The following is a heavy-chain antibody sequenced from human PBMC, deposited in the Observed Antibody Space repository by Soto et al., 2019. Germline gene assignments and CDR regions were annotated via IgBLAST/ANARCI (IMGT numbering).Heavy chain of an antibody. V-gene: IGHV1-18*01. D-gene: IGHD2-8*01. Sequence: ASVKVSCKASGYTFTSYGISWVRQAPGQGLEWMGWISAYNGNTNYAQKLQGRVTMTTDTSTSTAYMELRSLRSDDTAAYYCARVPLMVYARALGYWGQGTLVTVSS. CDR3: ARVPLMVYARALGY. CDR2: ISAYNGNT. J-gene: IGHJ4*02. CDR1: GYTFTSYG.